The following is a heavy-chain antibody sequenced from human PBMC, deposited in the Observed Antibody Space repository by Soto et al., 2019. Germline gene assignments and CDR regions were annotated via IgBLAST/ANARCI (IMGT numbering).Heavy chain of an antibody. CDR2: ILPLSGTS. V-gene: IGHV1-69*06. Sequence: GASVKVSCKASGGTFSAYAISWVRQAPGQGLEWMGGILPLSGTSNYTQRFQGRGTITADKSTSTAYMELSSLRSEDTAVYYCARTNPTKYYDYVWGDYRREGMDVWGQGTTVTVSS. J-gene: IGHJ6*02. CDR3: ARTNPTKYYDYVWGDYRREGMDV. CDR1: GGTFSAYA. D-gene: IGHD3-16*02.